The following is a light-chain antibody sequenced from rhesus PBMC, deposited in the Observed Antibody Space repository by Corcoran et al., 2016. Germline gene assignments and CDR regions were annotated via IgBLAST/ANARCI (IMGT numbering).Light chain of an antibody. CDR1: QGINTE. CDR2: AAS. CDR3: LQDYTTPWT. J-gene: IGKJ1*01. Sequence: DIQMTQSPSSLSASVGDRVTVTCRASQGINTELSWYQQKPGNTPTLLIYAASSLQTGVSSRFSGSGSGTDFTLTISSLQPEDVATYYCLQDYTTPWTFGQGTKVEIK. V-gene: IGKV1-94*01.